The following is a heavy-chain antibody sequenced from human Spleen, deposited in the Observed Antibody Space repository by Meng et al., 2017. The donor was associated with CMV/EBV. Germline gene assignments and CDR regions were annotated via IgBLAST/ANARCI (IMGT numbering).Heavy chain of an antibody. Sequence: SGSTFPGYYLHWVRQAPGQGLEWMGWINPNSGGTNFAQKFQGRVTMTRDTSINTAYMELSRLRSDDTAVYYCARVILYGGNSGGLDFWGQGTLVTVSS. CDR2: INPNSGGT. D-gene: IGHD4-23*01. CDR1: GSTFPGYY. CDR3: ARVILYGGNSGGLDF. J-gene: IGHJ4*02. V-gene: IGHV1-2*02.